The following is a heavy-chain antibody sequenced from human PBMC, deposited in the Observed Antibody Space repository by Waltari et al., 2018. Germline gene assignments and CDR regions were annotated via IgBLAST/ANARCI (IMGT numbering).Heavy chain of an antibody. CDR3: ARVGREYYDFWSAYFYYFDY. D-gene: IGHD3-3*01. CDR1: GYSISSGYF. Sequence: QVQLQESGPGLVKPSETLSLTCSVSGYSISSGYFWGWIRQPPGKGLEWIGRIYHSGSTFYNPALKSRVTISVDTSKNQFSLKLSSVTAADTAVYYCARVGREYYDFWSAYFYYFDYWGQGTLVTVSS. CDR2: IYHSGST. V-gene: IGHV4-38-2*02. J-gene: IGHJ4*02.